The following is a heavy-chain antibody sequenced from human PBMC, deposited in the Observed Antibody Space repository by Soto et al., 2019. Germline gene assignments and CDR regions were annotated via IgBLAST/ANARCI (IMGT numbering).Heavy chain of an antibody. CDR2: IDPSDSYT. Sequence: GESLKISCKGSGYSFTSYWISWVRQMPGKGLEWMGRIDPSDSYTNYSPSFQGHVTISADKSISTAYLQWSSLKASDTAMYYCARLATKEQLWTLYYYYYGMDVWGQGTTGTVSS. CDR3: ARLATKEQLWTLYYYYYGMDV. CDR1: GYSFTSYW. V-gene: IGHV5-10-1*01. D-gene: IGHD5-18*01. J-gene: IGHJ6*02.